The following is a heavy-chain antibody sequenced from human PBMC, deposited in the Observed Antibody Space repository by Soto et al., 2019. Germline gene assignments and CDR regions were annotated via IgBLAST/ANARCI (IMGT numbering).Heavy chain of an antibody. D-gene: IGHD2-2*01. V-gene: IGHV3-30*18. J-gene: IGHJ4*02. CDR2: ISNDVRNI. CDR1: GLTFSTDG. Sequence: VQLVESGGGVVQPGRSLRLSCAASGLTFSTDGFHWVRQAPGKGLEWVAVISNDVRNIHYAESVKGRFTISRDNSKNTLYLQMNSLRPNDMAVYYCVKDTLGGMTPVFMPGPYWGQGTLVTVSS. CDR3: VKDTLGGMTPVFMPGPY.